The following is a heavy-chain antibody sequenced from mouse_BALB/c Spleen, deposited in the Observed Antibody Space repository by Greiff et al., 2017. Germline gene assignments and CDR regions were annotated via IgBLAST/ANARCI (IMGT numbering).Heavy chain of an antibody. D-gene: IGHD2-10*01. V-gene: IGHV5-6-5*01. CDR3: ARGGLLWDAMDY. J-gene: IGHJ4*01. Sequence: EVKLMESGGGLVKPGGSLKLSCAASGFTFSSYAMSWVRQTPEKRLEWVASISSGGSTYYPDSVKGRITITRDNARNNLYLQMSNLRSEDTAMYYCARGGLLWDAMDYWGQGTSVTVSS. CDR1: GFTFSSYA. CDR2: ISSGGST.